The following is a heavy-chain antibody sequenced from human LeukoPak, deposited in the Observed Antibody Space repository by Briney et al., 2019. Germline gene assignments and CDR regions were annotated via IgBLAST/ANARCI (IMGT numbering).Heavy chain of an antibody. D-gene: IGHD4-17*01. V-gene: IGHV4-34*01. CDR2: INHSGST. CDR3: ARGIYDYGDSYYYYYGMDV. CDR1: GGSFSGYY. J-gene: IGHJ6*04. Sequence: SETLSLTCAVYGGSFSGYYWSWIRQPPGKGLEWIGEINHSGSTNYNPSLKSRVTISVDTSRNQFSLKLSSVTAADTAVYYCARGIYDYGDSYYYYYGMDVWGKGTTVTVSS.